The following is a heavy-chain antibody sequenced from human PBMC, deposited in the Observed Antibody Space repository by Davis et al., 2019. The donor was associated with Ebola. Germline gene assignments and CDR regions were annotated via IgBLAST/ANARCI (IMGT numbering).Heavy chain of an antibody. CDR3: ARSASSAYWFFDL. D-gene: IGHD3-22*01. Sequence: ASVKVSCKASGYSFIIYYIHWVRQAPGQGLEWIGLINPNGGSADYAQNFQGRVTMTRDTSAATVYMELTDLKSDDTAVYYCARSASSAYWFFDLWGRGTLVTVS. J-gene: IGHJ2*01. CDR1: GYSFIIYY. V-gene: IGHV1-46*01. CDR2: INPNGGSA.